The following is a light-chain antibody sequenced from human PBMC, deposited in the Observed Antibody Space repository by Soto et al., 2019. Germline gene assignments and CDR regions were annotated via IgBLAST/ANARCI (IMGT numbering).Light chain of an antibody. V-gene: IGLV2-14*01. J-gene: IGLJ2*01. Sequence: QSALTQPASVSGSPGQSITISCTGTSSDVGGYNYVSWYQHHPGKAPKLMIYEVSNRPSGVSNRFSGSKSGNTASLTISGLQAEDEDAYYCSSYTSSNTPVVFGGGTKLTVL. CDR1: SSDVGGYNY. CDR3: SSYTSSNTPVV. CDR2: EVS.